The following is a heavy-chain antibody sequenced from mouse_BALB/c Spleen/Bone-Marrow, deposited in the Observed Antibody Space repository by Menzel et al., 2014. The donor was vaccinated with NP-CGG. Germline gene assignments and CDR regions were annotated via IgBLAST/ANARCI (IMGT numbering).Heavy chain of an antibody. V-gene: IGHV1-18*01. CDR1: GYTFTEYT. CDR2: INPNNGGT. CDR3: ARISPWGFAY. J-gene: IGHJ3*01. Sequence: EVQLVESGPELVKPGASVKISCKTSGYTFTEYTMHWVKQSHGKSLECIGGINPNNGGTSYNQKFKGKAALTVDKSSSTAYMELRSLTSEDSAVYYCARISPWGFAYWGQGTLVTVSA. D-gene: IGHD6-2*01.